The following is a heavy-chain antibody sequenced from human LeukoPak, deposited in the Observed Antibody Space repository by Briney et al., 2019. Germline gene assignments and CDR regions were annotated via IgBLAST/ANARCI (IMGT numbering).Heavy chain of an antibody. J-gene: IGHJ4*02. CDR3: MTFDYDYVWGSYRSPHYFDY. CDR2: ISSSSSYI. V-gene: IGHV3-21*01. D-gene: IGHD3-16*02. CDR1: GFTFSSYE. Sequence: GGSLRLSCAASGFTFSSYEMNWVRQAPGKGLEWVSSISSSSSYIYYADSVKGRFTISRDNAKNSLYLQMNSLRAEDTAVYYCMTFDYDYVWGSYRSPHYFDYWGQGTLVTVSS.